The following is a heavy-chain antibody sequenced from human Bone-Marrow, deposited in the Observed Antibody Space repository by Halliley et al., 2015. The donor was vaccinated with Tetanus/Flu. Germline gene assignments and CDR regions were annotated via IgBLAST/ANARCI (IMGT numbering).Heavy chain of an antibody. Sequence: SLRLSCAASGFTFTGYIIHWVRQAPGKELEWVSLVSYDGTNKYYADSVKGRFTVSRDNSKNTVDLQMNSLRAEDTAVYYCARESVFCSSGRCSGPGGMDVWGQGTTIPVSS. J-gene: IGHJ6*02. D-gene: IGHD2-15*01. CDR1: GFTFTGYI. CDR2: VSYDGTNK. CDR3: ARESVFCSSGRCSGPGGMDV. V-gene: IGHV3-30*04.